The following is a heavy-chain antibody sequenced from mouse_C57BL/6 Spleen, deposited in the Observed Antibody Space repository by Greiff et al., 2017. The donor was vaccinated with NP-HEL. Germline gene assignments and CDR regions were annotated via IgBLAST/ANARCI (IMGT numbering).Heavy chain of an antibody. J-gene: IGHJ3*01. Sequence: EVHLVESEGGLVQPGSSMKLSCTASGFTFSDYYMAWVRQVPEKGLEWVANINYDGSSTYYLDSLKSRFIISRDNAKNILYLQMSSLKSEDTATYYCARDRDYYGGGFAYWGQGTLVTVSA. V-gene: IGHV5-16*01. D-gene: IGHD1-1*01. CDR3: ARDRDYYGGGFAY. CDR2: INYDGSST. CDR1: GFTFSDYY.